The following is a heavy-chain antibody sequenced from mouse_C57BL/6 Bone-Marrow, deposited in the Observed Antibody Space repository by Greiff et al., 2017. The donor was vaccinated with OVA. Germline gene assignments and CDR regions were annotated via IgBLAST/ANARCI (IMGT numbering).Heavy chain of an antibody. CDR2: IYPGDGDT. J-gene: IGHJ2*01. CDR1: GYAFSSYW. Sequence: LKESGASVKISCKASGYAFSSYWMNWVKQRPGKGLEWIGQIYPGDGDTNYNGKFKGKATLTADKSSSTAYMQLSSLTSEDSAVYFCARCGNITTRVFDYWGQGTTLTVSS. D-gene: IGHD1-1*01. CDR3: ARCGNITTRVFDY. V-gene: IGHV1-80*01.